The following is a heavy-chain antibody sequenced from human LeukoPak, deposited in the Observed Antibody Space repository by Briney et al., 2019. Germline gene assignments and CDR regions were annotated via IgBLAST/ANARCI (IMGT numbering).Heavy chain of an antibody. Sequence: ASVKVSCKASGYTFTGYYMHWVRQAPGQGLEWMGWINPNSGGTNYAQKFQGRVTMTRDTSISTAYMELSSLRSEDTAVYYCARRHDYGDYWFDPWGQGTLVTVSS. D-gene: IGHD4-17*01. CDR3: ARRHDYGDYWFDP. CDR1: GYTFTGYY. V-gene: IGHV1-2*02. J-gene: IGHJ5*02. CDR2: INPNSGGT.